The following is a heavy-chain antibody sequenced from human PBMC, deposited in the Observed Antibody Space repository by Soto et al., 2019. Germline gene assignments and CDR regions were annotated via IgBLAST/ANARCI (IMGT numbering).Heavy chain of an antibody. CDR2: IIPIFGTA. CDR3: AICSGGSCCGVGEGENFGY. CDR1: GGTFSSYA. Sequence: QVQLVQSGAEVKKPGSSVKVSCKASGGTFSSYAISWVRQAPGQGLEWLGGIIPIFGTANYAQKLQGRVRIAGDESTSTGYTELSRLSCEGTVVFYCAICSGGSCCGVGEGENFGYWGQGSQGSVSS. V-gene: IGHV1-69*12. J-gene: IGHJ4*02. D-gene: IGHD2-15*01.